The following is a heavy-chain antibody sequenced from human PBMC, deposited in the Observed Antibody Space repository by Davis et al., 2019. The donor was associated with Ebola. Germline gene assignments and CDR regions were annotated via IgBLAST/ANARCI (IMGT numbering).Heavy chain of an antibody. CDR3: ARDRGIILLPSALTRWGFDP. D-gene: IGHD3-10*01. CDR1: GYTFKGYY. CDR2: LNPNSSAT. J-gene: IGHJ5*02. Sequence: ASVKVSCKASGYTFKGYYIHWVRQAPGRGLEWMGRLNPNSSATIYAQRFQGRVAMTRDTSISTAYMELRRLTSDDTAVYCCARDRGIILLPSALTRWGFDPWGQGTLVTVSP. V-gene: IGHV1-2*06.